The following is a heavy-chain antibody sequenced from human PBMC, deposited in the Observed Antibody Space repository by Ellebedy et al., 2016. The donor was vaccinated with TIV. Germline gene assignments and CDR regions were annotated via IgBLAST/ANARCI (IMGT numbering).Heavy chain of an antibody. D-gene: IGHD3-9*01. V-gene: IGHV1-2*02. CDR2: INPNSGGT. CDR1: RYTFTGYY. Sequence: ASVKVSXXASRYTFTGYYMHWVRQAPGQGLEWMGWINPNSGGTNYAQKFQGRVTMTRDTSISTAYMELSRLRSDDTAVYYCARGPPYYDILTGYYIGDYYYYMDVWGKGTTVTVSS. J-gene: IGHJ6*03. CDR3: ARGPPYYDILTGYYIGDYYYYMDV.